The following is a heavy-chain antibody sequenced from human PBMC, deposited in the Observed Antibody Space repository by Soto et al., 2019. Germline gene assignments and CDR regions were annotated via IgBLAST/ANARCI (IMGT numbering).Heavy chain of an antibody. J-gene: IGHJ5*02. CDR1: GGSISSGGYY. CDR3: ARVRRGGYCSNTSCPGWFDP. CDR2: IYYSGST. V-gene: IGHV4-31*03. Sequence: QVQLQESGPGLVKPSQTLSLTCTVSGGSISSGGYYWSWIRQHPGKGLEWIGYIYYSGSTYYNPSIKRRVTRSVDTYKSHLSRKRSSVTAADTAVYYCARVRRGGYCSNTSCPGWFDPCGHGTLVTVSS. D-gene: IGHD2-2*01.